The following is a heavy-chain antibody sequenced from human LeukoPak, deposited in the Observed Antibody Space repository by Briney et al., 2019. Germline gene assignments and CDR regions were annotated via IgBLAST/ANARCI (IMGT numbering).Heavy chain of an antibody. J-gene: IGHJ4*02. CDR3: ARVDSSYGYAGGLYFDY. CDR2: IYQSGTT. CDR1: GDSISSGHY. Sequence: TSETLSLTCTVSGDSISSGHYWGWIRQPPGKGLECIGSIYQSGTTYYNPSLKSRVTISVDTSKNQFSLKLSSVTAADTAVYYCARVDSSYGYAGGLYFDYWGQGTLVTVSS. V-gene: IGHV4-38-2*02. D-gene: IGHD5-18*01.